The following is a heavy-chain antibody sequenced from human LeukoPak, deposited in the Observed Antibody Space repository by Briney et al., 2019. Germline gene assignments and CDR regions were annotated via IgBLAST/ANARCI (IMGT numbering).Heavy chain of an antibody. CDR1: GYPFSSYA. D-gene: IGHD2-15*01. V-gene: IGHV3-64D*09. CDR3: VRGYSFGPYGMDV. J-gene: IGHJ6*02. Sequence: GGSLRLSCSASGYPFSSYAMHWVRRAPGKGLEYVSAISDSGGSTYYADSVKGRFTISRDNSKNTLYLQMSSLRAEDTAVYFCVRGYSFGPYGMDVWGQGTTVTVSS. CDR2: ISDSGGST.